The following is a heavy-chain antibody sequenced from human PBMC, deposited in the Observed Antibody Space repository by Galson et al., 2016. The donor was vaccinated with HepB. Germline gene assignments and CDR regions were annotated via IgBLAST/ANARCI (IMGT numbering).Heavy chain of an antibody. D-gene: IGHD2-15*01. CDR2: IWYDGSDK. CDR1: GISVGSYA. CDR3: VRDVGRMVEGNGMDV. V-gene: IGHV3-33*08. Sequence: SLRLSCAVSGISVGSYAMNWVRQAPGKGLEWVAVIWYDGSDKYYADSVKGRFTISRDNSKNTLNLQMNSLRAEDTAVYYCVRDVGRMVEGNGMDVWGQGTTVTVSS. J-gene: IGHJ6*02.